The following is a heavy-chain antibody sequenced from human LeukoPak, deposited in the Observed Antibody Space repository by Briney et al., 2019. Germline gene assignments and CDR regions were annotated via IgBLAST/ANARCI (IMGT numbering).Heavy chain of an antibody. CDR3: ARVQARWSNEGFFDY. V-gene: IGHV1-8*01. CDR2: LNPNSGNT. Sequence: ASVKVSCKASGYTFTSYDVHWVRQATGQGLEWMGWLNPNSGNTGYSQKFQGRVTMTRNTSITTAYMELSSLRSEDTAVYYCARVQARWSNEGFFDYWGQGTLVTVSS. D-gene: IGHD4-23*01. CDR1: GYTFTSYD. J-gene: IGHJ4*02.